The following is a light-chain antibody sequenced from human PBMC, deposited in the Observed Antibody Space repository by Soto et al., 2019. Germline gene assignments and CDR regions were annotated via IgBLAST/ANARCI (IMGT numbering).Light chain of an antibody. CDR2: GAS. V-gene: IGKV3-20*01. CDR1: QSVSSTY. CDR3: QHYRGSLCT. J-gene: IGKJ1*01. Sequence: EVVLTQYPGTLSLSPGAGASLSCSVSQSVSSTYLAWYQQKPGQAPSLLIFGASSRATGIPDRFSGSWSGTDFTLTISRLQPEDFAVYYCQHYRGSLCTFGEGTKVDI.